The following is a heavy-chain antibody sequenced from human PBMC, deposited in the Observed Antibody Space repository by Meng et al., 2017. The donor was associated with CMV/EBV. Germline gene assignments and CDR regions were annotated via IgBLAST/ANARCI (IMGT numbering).Heavy chain of an antibody. Sequence: LSLTGAASGFTFNNYGMHWVRQAPGKGLEWVAFIRYDGSVEYHADSVKGRFTISRDKGKSTLFLQMNSLRPEDTAVYYCAKETVDVDSGMDVWGQGATVTVSS. V-gene: IGHV3-30*02. CDR2: IRYDGSVE. J-gene: IGHJ6*02. CDR3: AKETVDVDSGMDV. D-gene: IGHD5-12*01. CDR1: GFTFNNYG.